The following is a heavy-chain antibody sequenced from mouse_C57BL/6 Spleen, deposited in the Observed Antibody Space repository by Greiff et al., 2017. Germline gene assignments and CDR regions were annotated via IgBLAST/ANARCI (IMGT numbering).Heavy chain of an antibody. CDR2: INPSNGGN. Sequence: QVQLKQPGTELVKPGASVKLSCKASGYTFTSYWMHWVKQRPGQGLEWLGNINPSNGGNNYNEKFKSKATLTVDKSSSTAYMQLSSLTSEDSAVYYCARKTVRGSSLYYFDYWGQGTTRTVSS. J-gene: IGHJ2*01. CDR1: GYTFTSYW. CDR3: ARKTVRGSSLYYFDY. D-gene: IGHD1-1*01. V-gene: IGHV1-53*01.